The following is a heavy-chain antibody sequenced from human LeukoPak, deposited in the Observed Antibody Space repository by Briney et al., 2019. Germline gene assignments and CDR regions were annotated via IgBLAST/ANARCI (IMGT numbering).Heavy chain of an antibody. CDR2: IYSGGST. V-gene: IGHV3-66*01. D-gene: IGHD6-6*01. CDR3: ARDFVTSRSSFDY. J-gene: IGHJ4*02. CDR1: GFTFSHYA. Sequence: GGSLRLSCAVSGFTFSHYAMSWVRQAPGKGLEWVSVIYSGGSTYYADSVKGRFTISRDNSKNTLYLQMNSLRAEDTAVYYCARDFVTSRSSFDYWGQGTLVTVSS.